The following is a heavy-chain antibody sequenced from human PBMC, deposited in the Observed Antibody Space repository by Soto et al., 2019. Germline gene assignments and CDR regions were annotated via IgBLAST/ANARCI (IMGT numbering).Heavy chain of an antibody. D-gene: IGHD3-9*01. CDR2: INHSGST. J-gene: IGHJ6*02. CDR1: GGSFSGYC. Sequence: SETLSLTCAVYGGSFSGYCWSWIRQPPGKGLEWIGEINHSGSTNYNPSLKSRVTISVDTSKNQFSLKLSSVTAADTAVYYCARTRRSSYDILTLYYYYYGMDVWGQGTTVTVSS. CDR3: ARTRRSSYDILTLYYYYYGMDV. V-gene: IGHV4-34*01.